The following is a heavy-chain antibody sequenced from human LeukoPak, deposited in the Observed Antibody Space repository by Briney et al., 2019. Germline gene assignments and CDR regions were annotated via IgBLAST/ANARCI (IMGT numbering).Heavy chain of an antibody. D-gene: IGHD3-10*01. CDR3: ARADEVLLWFGDLDY. CDR1: GYTFTGYY. J-gene: IGHJ4*02. Sequence: ASVKVSCKASGYTFTGYYMPWVRQAPGQGLEWMARINPNSGVTNYAQKFQGRVTMTRDTSISTAYMELSRLRSDDTAVYYCARADEVLLWFGDLDYWGQGTLVTVSS. CDR2: INPNSGVT. V-gene: IGHV1-2*06.